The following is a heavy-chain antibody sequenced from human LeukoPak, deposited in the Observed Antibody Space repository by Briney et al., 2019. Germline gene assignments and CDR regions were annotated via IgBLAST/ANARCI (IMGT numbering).Heavy chain of an antibody. J-gene: IGHJ4*02. CDR3: ARGGSAYSSSWSTFDY. CDR1: GFTFSSYW. Sequence: PGGSLRLSCAAPGFTFSSYWMHWVRQVSGKGLVWVSRINSDGSSTSYAESVKGRFAFSRDNAKNAVYLQVNSLRAEDTAVYYCARGGSAYSSSWSTFDYWGLGNMVTVSA. D-gene: IGHD6-13*01. V-gene: IGHV3-74*01. CDR2: INSDGSST.